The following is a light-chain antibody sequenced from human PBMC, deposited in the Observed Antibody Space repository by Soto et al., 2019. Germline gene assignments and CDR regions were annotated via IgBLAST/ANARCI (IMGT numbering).Light chain of an antibody. Sequence: QSALTQPPSVSGSPGQSVTISCTGTSSDVGSYNRVSWYQQPPGAAPRLMLYEVSNRPSGVPDRISGSKSGNTASLTISGLQAEDEADYYCSSFTTSSTYVFGTGTKLTVL. J-gene: IGLJ1*01. CDR1: SSDVGSYNR. CDR2: EVS. CDR3: SSFTTSSTYV. V-gene: IGLV2-18*02.